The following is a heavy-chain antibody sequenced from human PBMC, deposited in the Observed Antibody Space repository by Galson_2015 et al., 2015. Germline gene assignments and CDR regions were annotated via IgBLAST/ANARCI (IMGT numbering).Heavy chain of an antibody. D-gene: IGHD6-25*01. Sequence: SETLSLTCTVSGGSISSSSYYWGWIRQPPGKGLEWIGSIYYSGSTYYNPSLKSRVTISVDTSKNQFSLKLSSVTAADTAAYYCARQQRLPGRLGAFDIWGQGTMVTVSS. CDR2: IYYSGST. CDR3: ARQQRLPGRLGAFDI. J-gene: IGHJ3*02. CDR1: GGSISSSSYY. V-gene: IGHV4-39*01.